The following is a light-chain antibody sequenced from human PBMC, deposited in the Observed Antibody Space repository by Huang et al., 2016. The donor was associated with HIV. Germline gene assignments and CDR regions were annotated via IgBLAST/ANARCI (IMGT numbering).Light chain of an antibody. CDR1: RHIYSY. CDR3: QQYDSLPRT. CDR2: DAA. Sequence: DIQMTQSPSSLSASIGDRVTITCRASRHIYSYLNWYQHRPGKAPKLLIYDAASLEVGVPSRFSVSGSGRNFTLIISSLQPEDFATYYCQQYDSLPRTFGPGTKV. J-gene: IGKJ3*01. V-gene: IGKV1-33*01.